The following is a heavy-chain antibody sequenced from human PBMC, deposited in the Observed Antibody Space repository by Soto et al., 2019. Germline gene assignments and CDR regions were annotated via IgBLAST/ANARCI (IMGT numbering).Heavy chain of an antibody. CDR1: GGSISSYY. Sequence: SETLSLTCTVSGGSISSYYWSWIRQPAGKGLEWIGRIYTSGSTNYNPSLKSRVTMSVDTSKNQFSLKLSSVTAADTAVYYCARSEWIQLWSTGYYYGRDVWGQGTTVTVSS. CDR3: ARSEWIQLWSTGYYYGRDV. V-gene: IGHV4-4*07. CDR2: IYTSGST. D-gene: IGHD5-18*01. J-gene: IGHJ6*02.